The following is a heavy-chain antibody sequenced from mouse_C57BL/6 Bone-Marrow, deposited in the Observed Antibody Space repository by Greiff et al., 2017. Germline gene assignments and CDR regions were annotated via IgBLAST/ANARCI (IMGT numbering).Heavy chain of an antibody. D-gene: IGHD3-2*01. J-gene: IGHJ3*01. CDR3: AIRRDSSVWFAY. V-gene: IGHV1-74*01. CDR1: DYTFTSYW. Sequence: VQLQQPGAELVKPGASVKVSCKASDYTFTSYWMHWVKQRPGQGLEWIGRIHPSDSDSNYNQKLKGKGTLTVDKSSSTAYMPLSSLTSEHSAVYYCAIRRDSSVWFAYWCSGALV. CDR2: IHPSDSDS.